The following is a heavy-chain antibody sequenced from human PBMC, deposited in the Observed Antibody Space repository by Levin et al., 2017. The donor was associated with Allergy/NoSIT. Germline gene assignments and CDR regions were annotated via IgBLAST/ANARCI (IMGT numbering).Heavy chain of an antibody. CDR3: ARVSDYGDYVRY. Sequence: ASVKVSCKASGYTFTGYYMHWVRQAPGQGLEWMGRINPNSGGTNYAQKFQGRVTMTRDTSISTAYMELSRLRSDDTAVYYCARVSDYGDYVRYWGQGTLVTVSS. CDR1: GYTFTGYY. J-gene: IGHJ4*02. CDR2: INPNSGGT. V-gene: IGHV1-2*06. D-gene: IGHD4-17*01.